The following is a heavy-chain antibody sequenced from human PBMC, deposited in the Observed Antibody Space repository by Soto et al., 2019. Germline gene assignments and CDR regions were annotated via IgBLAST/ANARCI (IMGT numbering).Heavy chain of an antibody. CDR2: IYYSGST. D-gene: IGHD3-22*01. CDR1: GGSISTRSYY. J-gene: IGHJ6*02. CDR3: ARRLYYDSSGFEGGGMDV. Sequence: NPSESLSHTSSISGGSISTRSYYGWWIRQPPGKGLEWIGSIYYSGSTYYNPSLKSRVTISVDTSKNQFSLKLSSVTAADTAVYYCARRLYYDSSGFEGGGMDVWGQGTTVT. V-gene: IGHV4-39*01.